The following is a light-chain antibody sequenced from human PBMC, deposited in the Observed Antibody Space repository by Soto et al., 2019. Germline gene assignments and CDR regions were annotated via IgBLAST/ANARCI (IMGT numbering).Light chain of an antibody. CDR1: QSVSNNY. Sequence: EIVLTQSPGTLSLSPGERATLSCRASQSVSNNYLAWYQQKPGQAPRLLIYGASNRATGIPDRFSGSGSGTDFTLTISRLEPEDFAGYYCQQYGSSGTFGQGTKGEI. J-gene: IGKJ1*01. CDR2: GAS. CDR3: QQYGSSGT. V-gene: IGKV3-20*01.